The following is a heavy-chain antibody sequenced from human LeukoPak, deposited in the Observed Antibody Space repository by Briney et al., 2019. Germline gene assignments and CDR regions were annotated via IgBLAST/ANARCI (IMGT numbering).Heavy chain of an antibody. Sequence: RRSLRLSCAASGFTFSSYAMHWVRQAPGKGLEWVAVISYDGSNKYYADSVKGRFTISRDNSKNTLYLQMNSLRAEDTAVYYCARDLKVVRRYYYYYGMDVWGQGTTVTVSS. CDR3: ARDLKVVRRYYYYYGMDV. CDR1: GFTFSSYA. V-gene: IGHV3-30*04. J-gene: IGHJ6*02. D-gene: IGHD4-23*01. CDR2: ISYDGSNK.